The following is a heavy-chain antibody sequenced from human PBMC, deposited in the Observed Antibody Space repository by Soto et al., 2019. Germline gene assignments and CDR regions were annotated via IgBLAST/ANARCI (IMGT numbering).Heavy chain of an antibody. CDR3: ARDGGGYFDL. D-gene: IGHD3-10*01. Sequence: QVQLQESGPGLVKPSGTLSLTCAVSGGSISSTNWWSWVRQPPGKGLEWIGEIFHSGTTHYNPSLKSRVTISLDKSKNHFSLNLXXVTAADTAVYYCARDGGGYFDLWGRGTLVTVSS. CDR2: IFHSGTT. J-gene: IGHJ2*01. V-gene: IGHV4-4*02. CDR1: GGSISSTNW.